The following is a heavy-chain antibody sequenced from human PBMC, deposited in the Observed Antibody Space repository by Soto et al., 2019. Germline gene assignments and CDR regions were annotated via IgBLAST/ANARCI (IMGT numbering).Heavy chain of an antibody. CDR1: GGTFSSYA. V-gene: IGHV1-69*13. CDR2: IIPIFGTA. D-gene: IGHD3-3*01. J-gene: IGHJ5*02. CDR3: ARARNYDFWSGSHNWFDP. Sequence: SVKVSCKASGGTFSSYAISWVRQAPGQGLEWMGGIIPIFGTANYAQKFQGRVTITADESTSTAYMELSSLRSEDTAVYYCARARNYDFWSGSHNWFDPWGQRTLVTVSS.